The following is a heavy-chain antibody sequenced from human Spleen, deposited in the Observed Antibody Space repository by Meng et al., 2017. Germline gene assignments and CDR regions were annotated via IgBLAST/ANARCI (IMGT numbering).Heavy chain of an antibody. CDR1: GDSVSSNSAT. Sequence: QVRLQQSGPGLVKLSQTLSLTCAISGDSVSSNSATWSWIRQSPSRGREGQGRTYYRSKWYKRYAVYVKSRITINPDTSKNQFSLQLNSVTPEDTAGYYCARQEGAFDYWGQGILVVASS. CDR3: ARQEGAFDY. J-gene: IGHJ4*02. D-gene: IGHD3-16*01. V-gene: IGHV6-1*01. CDR2: TYYRSKWYK.